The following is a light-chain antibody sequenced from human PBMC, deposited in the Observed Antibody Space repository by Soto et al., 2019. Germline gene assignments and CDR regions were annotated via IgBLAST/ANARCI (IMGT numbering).Light chain of an antibody. J-gene: IGKJ1*01. V-gene: IGKV3-20*01. Sequence: EIVLTQSPGTLSLSPGERATLSCRASQSVSSSYLAWYQQKPGQAPRLLIYGASSRATGIPDRFSGSGSGTDFTLTISRLEPEDFAVYYCQHYGSLLWTFGQGTKVDIK. CDR3: QHYGSLLWT. CDR1: QSVSSSY. CDR2: GAS.